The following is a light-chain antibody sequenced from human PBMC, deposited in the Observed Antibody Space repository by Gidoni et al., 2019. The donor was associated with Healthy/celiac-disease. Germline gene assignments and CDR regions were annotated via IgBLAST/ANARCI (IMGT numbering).Light chain of an antibody. Sequence: AIQLTQSPSSLPASVGDRVTITCRASQGISSALAWYQQKPGKAPKLLIYDAASLESGVPSRFSGSGSGTDFTLTISRLQPEDFATYYCQQFNNYPIAFGQGTRLEIK. CDR2: DAA. V-gene: IGKV1D-13*01. CDR1: QGISSA. J-gene: IGKJ5*01. CDR3: QQFNNYPIA.